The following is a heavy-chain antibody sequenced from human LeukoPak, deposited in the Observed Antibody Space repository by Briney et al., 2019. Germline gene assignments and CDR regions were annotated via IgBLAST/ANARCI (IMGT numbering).Heavy chain of an antibody. CDR3: ARGSSRIYYYDSSGYSHAFDY. CDR1: GDSVSSNSAA. Sequence: SQTLSLTCAISGDSVSSNSAAWNWVRQSPSRGLEWLGRTYYRSKWYTDYAESVKSRITINQDTSNNQFSLQVNSETPEDTAGYYCARGSSRIYYYDSSGYSHAFDYWGQGILVTVSS. CDR2: TYYRSKWYT. J-gene: IGHJ4*02. V-gene: IGHV6-1*01. D-gene: IGHD3-22*01.